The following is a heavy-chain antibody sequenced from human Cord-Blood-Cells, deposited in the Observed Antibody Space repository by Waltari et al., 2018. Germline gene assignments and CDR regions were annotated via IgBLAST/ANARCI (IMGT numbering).Heavy chain of an antibody. J-gene: IGHJ4*02. CDR1: GYSICTGYS. CDR2: IYHSGST. V-gene: IGHV4-38-2*02. D-gene: IGHD6-6*01. CDR3: ARGGAARPVDY. Sequence: QVQLQESGPGLVKPSETLSLTCTVSGYSICTGYSWGWIRQPPGKGLEWIGSIYHSGSTYYNPSLKSRVTISVDTSKNQFSLKLSSVTAADTAVYYCARGGAARPVDYWGQGTLVTVSS.